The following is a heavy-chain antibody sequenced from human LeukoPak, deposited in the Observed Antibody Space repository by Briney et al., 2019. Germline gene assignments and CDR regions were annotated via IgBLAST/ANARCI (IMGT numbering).Heavy chain of an antibody. CDR3: AKWRVITNAFDI. J-gene: IGHJ3*02. D-gene: IGHD3-22*01. V-gene: IGHV3-64*01. CDR2: ISSNGGST. Sequence: GSLRLSCAASGFTFSSYAMHWVRQAPGKGLEYVSAISSNGGSTYYANSVKGRFTISRDNSKNTLYLQMGSLRAEDMAVYYCAKWRVITNAFDIWGQGTMVTVSS. CDR1: GFTFSSYA.